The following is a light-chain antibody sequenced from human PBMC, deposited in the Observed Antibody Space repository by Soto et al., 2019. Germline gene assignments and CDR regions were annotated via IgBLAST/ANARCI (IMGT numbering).Light chain of an antibody. CDR1: QSGSGSY. CDR3: QQYSFLPRT. Sequence: EIVLTQSPGTLSLSPGERATLSCRSSQSGSGSYLAWYQQKPGQAPRLIIYGASTRATGIPDRFGGSGSGTDFTLTISRLEPEDVAVYYCQQYSFLPRTLGQGTKVDIK. V-gene: IGKV3-20*01. J-gene: IGKJ1*01. CDR2: GAS.